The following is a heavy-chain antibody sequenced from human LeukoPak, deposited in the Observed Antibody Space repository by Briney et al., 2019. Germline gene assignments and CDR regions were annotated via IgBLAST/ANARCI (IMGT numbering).Heavy chain of an antibody. J-gene: IGHJ3*02. CDR2: NTGYSGNT. CDR3: ARTINYYDSSGYYYGAFDI. V-gene: IGHV1-18*04. CDR1: GDTLANYG. D-gene: IGHD3-22*01. Sequence: ASVKVSCKAPGDTLANYGITWVRQAPGQGLEWMGWNTGYSGNTNYAQHFQGRVTMTTERSTSTAYLELRSLRSDDTAVYYCARTINYYDSSGYYYGAFDIWGQGTMVTVSS.